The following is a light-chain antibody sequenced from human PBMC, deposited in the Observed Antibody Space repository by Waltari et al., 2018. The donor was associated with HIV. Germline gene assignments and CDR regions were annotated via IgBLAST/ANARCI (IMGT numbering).Light chain of an antibody. CDR2: DNG. V-gene: IGLV1-51*01. J-gene: IGLJ2*01. CDR3: GTWDGSLSAPV. Sequence: QSVLTQPPSVSAAPGQDVTISCSGSSSNIGDNYVSWYQQLPGTAPKLLIYDNGKGLPVIPDRFSGSKSGTSATLVITGLQTGDEADYYCGTWDGSLSAPVFGGGTKLTVL. CDR1: SSNIGDNY.